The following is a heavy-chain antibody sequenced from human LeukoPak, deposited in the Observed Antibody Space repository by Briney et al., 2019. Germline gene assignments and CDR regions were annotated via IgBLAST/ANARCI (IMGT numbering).Heavy chain of an antibody. J-gene: IGHJ6*03. CDR1: GYTFTGYY. V-gene: IGHV1-2*02. Sequence: GASVKVSCKASGYTFTGYYMHWVRQAPGQGLEWMGWINPNSGGTNYAQKFQGRVTMTRDTSISTAYMELSRLRSDDTAVYYCARDYMSGSYYFYYYMDVWGKGTTVTVSS. CDR2: INPNSGGT. CDR3: ARDYMSGSYYFYYYMDV. D-gene: IGHD3-10*01.